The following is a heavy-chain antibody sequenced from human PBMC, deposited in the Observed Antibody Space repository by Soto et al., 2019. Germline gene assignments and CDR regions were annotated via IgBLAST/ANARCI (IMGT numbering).Heavy chain of an antibody. V-gene: IGHV1-69*01. CDR1: GGTFSSYA. D-gene: IGHD4-17*01. CDR3: ARGKGTYGDDTRLGSYYYCMDV. Sequence: QVQLVQSGAEVKKPGSSVKVSCKASGGTFSSYAISWVRQAPGQGLEWMGGIIPIFGTANYAQKFQGRVTITAVESTGTAYMELSSLRCEDTAVYYCARGKGTYGDDTRLGSYYYCMDVWGQGNTVTVSS. J-gene: IGHJ6*02. CDR2: IIPIFGTA.